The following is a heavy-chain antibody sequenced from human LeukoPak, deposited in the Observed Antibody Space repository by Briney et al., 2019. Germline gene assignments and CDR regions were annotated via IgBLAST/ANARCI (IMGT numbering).Heavy chain of an antibody. CDR3: AKDYTGSSDN. CDR2: ISAGGGST. CDR1: GFTFSSYA. J-gene: IGHJ4*02. Sequence: GGSLRLSCAVSGFTFSSYAMSWVRQAPGKGLEWVSAISAGGGSTYYADSVKGRFTISRDNSKSMLYLQMNSLRAEDTALYYCAKDYTGSSDNWGQGTLVTVSS. D-gene: IGHD2-15*01. V-gene: IGHV3-23*01.